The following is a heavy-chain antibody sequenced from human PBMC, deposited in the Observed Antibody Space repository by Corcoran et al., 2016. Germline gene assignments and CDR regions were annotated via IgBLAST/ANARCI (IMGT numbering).Heavy chain of an antibody. CDR2: INPNSGGT. CDR3: ARPRNSWAGKYYYYYYGMDV. V-gene: IGHV1-2*02. Sequence: QVQLVQSGAEVKKPGASVKVSCKASGYTFTGYYMHWVRQAPGQGLEWMGWINPNSGGTNYAQKFQGRVTMTRDTSISTAYMELSRLRSDDTAVYSCARPRNSWAGKYYYYYYGMDVWGQGTTVTVSS. D-gene: IGHD3-10*01. CDR1: GYTFTGYY. J-gene: IGHJ6*02.